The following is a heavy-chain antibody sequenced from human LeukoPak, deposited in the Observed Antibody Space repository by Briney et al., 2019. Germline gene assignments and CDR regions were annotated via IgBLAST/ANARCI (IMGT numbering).Heavy chain of an antibody. CDR1: GGTFSSYA. V-gene: IGHV1-69*06. Sequence: ASVKVSCKASGGTFSSYAISWVRQAPGQGLEWMGGIIPIFGTANYAQKFQGRVTITADKSTSTAYMELSSLRSEDTAVYYCARDPSADGYNYSGALHYWGQGTLVTVSS. D-gene: IGHD5-24*01. CDR3: ARDPSADGYNYSGALHY. CDR2: IIPIFGTA. J-gene: IGHJ4*02.